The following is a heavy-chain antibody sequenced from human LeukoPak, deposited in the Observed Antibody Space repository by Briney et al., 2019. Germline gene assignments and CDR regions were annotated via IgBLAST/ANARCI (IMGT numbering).Heavy chain of an antibody. Sequence: GSLRLSCAASGFTFSSYAVSWVRQAPGKGLEWVSAISGSGGSTYYADSVKGRFTISRDNSKNTLYLQMNSLRAEDTAVYYCAKGPSGSYFTEYFQHWGQGTLVTVSS. CDR3: AKGPSGSYFTEYFQH. CDR2: ISGSGGST. D-gene: IGHD1-26*01. CDR1: GFTFSSYA. V-gene: IGHV3-23*01. J-gene: IGHJ1*01.